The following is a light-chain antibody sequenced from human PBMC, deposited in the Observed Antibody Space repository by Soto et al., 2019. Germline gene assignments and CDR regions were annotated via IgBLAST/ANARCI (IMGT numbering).Light chain of an antibody. CDR2: DVS. J-gene: IGLJ1*01. Sequence: SVLTQPASVSGSPGQSITISCTGTSSDVGGYNYVSWYQQHPGKAPKLMIYDVSNRPSGVSNRFSGSKSGNTASLTISGLQAEDEADYSCSSYTSSSTPLNVFGTGTKVTVL. V-gene: IGLV2-14*01. CDR1: SSDVGGYNY. CDR3: SSYTSSSTPLNV.